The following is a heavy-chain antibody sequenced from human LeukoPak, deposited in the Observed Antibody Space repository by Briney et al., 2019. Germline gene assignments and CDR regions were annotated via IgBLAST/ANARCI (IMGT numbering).Heavy chain of an antibody. CDR2: IIPILGIA. D-gene: IGHD2-15*01. CDR1: GGTFSSYA. J-gene: IGHJ3*02. Sequence: SVKVSCKASGGTFSSYAISWVRQAPGQGLGWMGMIIPILGIAHYAQKFQGRVTITADKSTSTAYMELSSLRSEDTAVYYCARTPHYCSGGSCYFDVFDIWGQGTMVTVSS. V-gene: IGHV1-69*04. CDR3: ARTPHYCSGGSCYFDVFDI.